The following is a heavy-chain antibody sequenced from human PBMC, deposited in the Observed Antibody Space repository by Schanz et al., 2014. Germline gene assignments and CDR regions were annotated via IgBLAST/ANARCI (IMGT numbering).Heavy chain of an antibody. V-gene: IGHV3-53*01. CDR2: IYINSGST. Sequence: EVQLVESGGGLIQPGGSLRLSCAVSGFSVSTNYMSWVRQAPGKGLEWVSSIYINSGSTNYADSVKGRFIISRDSSKNTLYLQMNSLRAEDTAVYYCAKGQLLSYYFDYWGQGTLVTVSS. J-gene: IGHJ4*02. D-gene: IGHD2-21*01. CDR1: GFSVSTNY. CDR3: AKGQLLSYYFDY.